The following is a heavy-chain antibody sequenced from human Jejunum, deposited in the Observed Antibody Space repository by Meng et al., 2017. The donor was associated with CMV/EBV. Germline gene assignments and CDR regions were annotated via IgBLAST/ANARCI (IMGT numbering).Heavy chain of an antibody. J-gene: IGHJ4*02. CDR3: ARGPGASTREGFDY. D-gene: IGHD1-26*01. CDR2: FYSSDTS. CDR1: GVSVNTYY. Sequence: DPGMVKHSDTLSLTFTVSGVSVNTYYWGWSRQSAGNVLEWIGRFYSSDTSTYHPSLDSRVTMSLDTSKNQFSLNLRSVTAADTATYYCARGPGASTREGFDYWGLGTLVTVSS. V-gene: IGHV4-4*07.